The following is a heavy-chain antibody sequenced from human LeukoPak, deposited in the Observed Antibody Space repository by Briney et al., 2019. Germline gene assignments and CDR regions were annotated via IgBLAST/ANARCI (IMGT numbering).Heavy chain of an antibody. D-gene: IGHD4-17*01. Sequence: GEALMISCKGSGYSFTSYWIGWVRQMPGKGLEWMGIIYPGDSDTRYSPSFQGQVTISADKSISTAYLQSSSLKASDTAMYYCARHKDYGDSRPFDYWGQGTLVTISS. CDR3: ARHKDYGDSRPFDY. J-gene: IGHJ4*02. CDR2: IYPGDSDT. V-gene: IGHV5-51*01. CDR1: GYSFTSYW.